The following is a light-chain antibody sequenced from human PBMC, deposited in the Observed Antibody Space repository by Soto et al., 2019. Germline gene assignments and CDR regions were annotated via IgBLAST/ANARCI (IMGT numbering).Light chain of an antibody. CDR3: QSYDTSLSVV. Sequence: QSVLTQPPSVSGAPGQRVTISCTGSSSDIGAGYDVHWYQHHPGTAPKLLMYANSNRPSGVSDRFSGSKSGTSASLAITGLQAEDEADYYCQSYDTSLSVVFGGGTKLTVL. CDR2: ANS. CDR1: SSDIGAGYD. J-gene: IGLJ2*01. V-gene: IGLV1-40*01.